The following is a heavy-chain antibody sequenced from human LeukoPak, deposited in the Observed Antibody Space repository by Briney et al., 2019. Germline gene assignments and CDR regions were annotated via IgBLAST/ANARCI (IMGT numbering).Heavy chain of an antibody. Sequence: PGGSLRLSCVASGFSFSIYTMTWFRQAPGKGLEWVSSISGSGEGTHFADSVKGRFTVSRDNSRNTLFLQMDSLRVEDTAVYHCAKAKGGLWGQGTLVTVSS. CDR2: ISGSGEGT. J-gene: IGHJ4*02. V-gene: IGHV3-23*01. CDR3: AKAKGGL. D-gene: IGHD2-15*01. CDR1: GFSFSIYT.